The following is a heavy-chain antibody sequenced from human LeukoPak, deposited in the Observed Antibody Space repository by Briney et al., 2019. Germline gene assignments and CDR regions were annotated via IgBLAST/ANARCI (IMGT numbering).Heavy chain of an antibody. D-gene: IGHD6-19*01. CDR2: IYYSGST. V-gene: IGHV4-59*01. Sequence: SETLSLTCTVSGGSLSSYYWSWIRQPPGKGLEWIGYIYYSGSTNFNPSLNSRVTISVDTSKIQFSLRLSAVTAADTGVYYCGRSLSSAWYYFACWGQGTVVTVSA. CDR1: GGSLSSYY. J-gene: IGHJ4*02. CDR3: GRSLSSAWYYFAC.